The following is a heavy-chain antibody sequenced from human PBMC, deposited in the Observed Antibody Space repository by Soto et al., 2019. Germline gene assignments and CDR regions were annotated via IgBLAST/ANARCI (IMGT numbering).Heavy chain of an antibody. CDR1: GFTFSSYG. V-gene: IGHV3-33*01. D-gene: IGHD2-15*01. J-gene: IGHJ4*02. Sequence: QVQLVESGGGVVQPGRSLRLSCAASGFTFSSYGMHWVRQAPGKGLEWVAVIWYDGSNKYYADSVKGRFTISRDNSKNKLYVQMNSLRAEDTAVYYCARDNGAWWTGDYWGQGTLVTVSS. CDR2: IWYDGSNK. CDR3: ARDNGAWWTGDY.